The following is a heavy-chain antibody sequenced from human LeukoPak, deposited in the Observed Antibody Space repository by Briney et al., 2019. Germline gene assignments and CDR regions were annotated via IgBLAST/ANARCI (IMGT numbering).Heavy chain of an antibody. CDR3: ARGTYYHDSSGYYYNYYYMDV. CDR2: IYYSGST. CDR1: GGSISSYY. J-gene: IGHJ6*03. Sequence: SETLSLTCTVSGGSISSYYWSWIRQPPGKGLEWIGYIYYSGSTNYNPSLKSRVTISVDTSKNQFSLKLSSVTAADTAVYYCARGTYYHDSSGYYYNYYYMDVWGKGTTVTISS. D-gene: IGHD3-22*01. V-gene: IGHV4-59*01.